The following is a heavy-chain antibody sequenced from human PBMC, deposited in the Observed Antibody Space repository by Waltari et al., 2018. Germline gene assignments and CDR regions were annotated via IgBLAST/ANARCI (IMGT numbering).Heavy chain of an antibody. D-gene: IGHD1-1*01. Sequence: EVQLVESGGGLVQPGGSLRLSCAASGFTFSSYSMNWVRQAPGKGLEWVSYISSSISTIYYADSVKGRFTISRDNAKNSLYLQMNSLRAEDTAVYYCANWIGYYYGMDVWGQGTTVTVSS. CDR2: ISSSISTI. V-gene: IGHV3-48*01. J-gene: IGHJ6*02. CDR1: GFTFSSYS. CDR3: ANWIGYYYGMDV.